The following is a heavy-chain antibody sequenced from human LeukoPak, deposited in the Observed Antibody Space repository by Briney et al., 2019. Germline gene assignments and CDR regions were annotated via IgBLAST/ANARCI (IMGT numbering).Heavy chain of an antibody. CDR2: IYPGDADT. CDR3: ARAPDSSGFYYYFQH. D-gene: IGHD3-22*01. V-gene: IGHV5-51*01. CDR1: GYDFPTYW. Sequence: GESLKISCKGSGYDFPTYWIGWVRLMPGKGLEWMGIIYPGDADTRYSPSFQGQVTISADKSISTAYLQWSSLKASDTAMYYCARAPDSSGFYYYFQHWGQGTLVTVSS. J-gene: IGHJ1*01.